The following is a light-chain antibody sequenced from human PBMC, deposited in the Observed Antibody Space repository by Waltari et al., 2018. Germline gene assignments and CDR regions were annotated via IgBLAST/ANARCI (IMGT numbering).Light chain of an antibody. CDR1: RGSIATKH. V-gene: IGLV6-57*04. Sequence: NFMLTQPHSVSESPGKTVTIPCTRSRGSIATKHVQWYQPPPGSAPSTVPYEDNQRPSEVPEQFSGSIDSSSNSASLTSSGLKPEDEADYYCQAYEDRSVVFGGGTKLTVL. J-gene: IGLJ2*01. CDR3: QAYEDRSVV. CDR2: EDN.